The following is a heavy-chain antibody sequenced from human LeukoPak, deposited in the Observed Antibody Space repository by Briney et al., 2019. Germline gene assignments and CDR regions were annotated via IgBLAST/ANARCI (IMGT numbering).Heavy chain of an antibody. J-gene: IGHJ4*02. D-gene: IGHD6-19*01. CDR3: ARLAAVDYFDY. V-gene: IGHV4-39*01. Sequence: SETLSLTCNVSGDSISSSSYFWGWIRQPPGKGLEWIGSIYFSGRTYYNMSLKSRVTISVDTSKNQFSLKLSSVTAADTAVYYCARLAAVDYFDYWGQGTLVTVSS. CDR2: IYFSGRT. CDR1: GDSISSSSYF.